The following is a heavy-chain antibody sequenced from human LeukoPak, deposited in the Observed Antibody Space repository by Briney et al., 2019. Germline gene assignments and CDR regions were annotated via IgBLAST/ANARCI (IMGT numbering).Heavy chain of an antibody. Sequence: GSLRLSCSVSGFTFSTYVMHWGRQAAGKGLEYVSAIISNGDNTYYADSVKGRFTISRDNSKNTLYLQMSSLRADDTAVYYCVRGTGYWGQGTLVTVSS. CDR2: IISNGDNT. V-gene: IGHV3-64D*06. CDR1: GFTFSTYV. J-gene: IGHJ4*02. CDR3: VRGTGY.